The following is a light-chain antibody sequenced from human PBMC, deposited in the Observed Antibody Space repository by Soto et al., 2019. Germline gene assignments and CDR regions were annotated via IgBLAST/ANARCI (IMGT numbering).Light chain of an antibody. J-gene: IGKJ5*01. V-gene: IGKV3-11*01. CDR1: PSVTNF. Sequence: PGVRATLSCMASPSVTNFLAWYQQNPGQAPRLLIYGAFNRATGIPARFSGSGSGTDFTLTISSLEPEDSAVYYCQQRNVWPPVTFGQGTRLEIK. CDR3: QQRNVWPPVT. CDR2: GAF.